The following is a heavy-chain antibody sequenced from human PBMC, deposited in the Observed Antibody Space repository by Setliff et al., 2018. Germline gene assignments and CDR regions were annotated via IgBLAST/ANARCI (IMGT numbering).Heavy chain of an antibody. CDR1: GFTFTSSA. CDR3: AADPYYYDSSGYYPSFDY. V-gene: IGHV1-58*02. D-gene: IGHD3-22*01. J-gene: IGHJ4*02. CDR2: IVVGSGNT. Sequence: SVKVSCKASGFTFTSSAMQWVRQARGQRLEWIGWIVVGSGNTNYAQKFQERVAITRDMSTSTAYMELSSLRSEDTAVYYCAADPYYYDSSGYYPSFDYWGQGTLVTVSS.